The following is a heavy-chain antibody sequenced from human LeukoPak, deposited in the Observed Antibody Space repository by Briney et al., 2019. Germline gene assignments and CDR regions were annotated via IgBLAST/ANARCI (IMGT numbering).Heavy chain of an antibody. CDR3: ASNDYGDPVFDY. J-gene: IGHJ4*02. Sequence: GGSLRLSCAASGFTFSDYYMSWIRQAPGKGLEWVSAISGSGGSTYYADSVKGRFTISRDNSKNTLYLQMNSLRAEDTAVYYCASNDYGDPVFDYWGQGTLVTVSS. CDR2: ISGSGGST. CDR1: GFTFSDYY. V-gene: IGHV3-23*01. D-gene: IGHD4-17*01.